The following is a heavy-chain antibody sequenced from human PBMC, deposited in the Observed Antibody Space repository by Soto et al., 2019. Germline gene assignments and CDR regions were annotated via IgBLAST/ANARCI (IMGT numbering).Heavy chain of an antibody. CDR3: ARSGATPVGWDWFDP. D-gene: IGHD5-12*01. V-gene: IGHV4-30-2*01. Sequence: PLETHSHTSAVSGGSSISGGYCWSWIRKPPGKGLEWIGYIYHSGSTYYNPSLKSRVTISVDRSKNQFSLKLSSVTAADTAVYYCARSGATPVGWDWFDPWGQGTLVTVSS. J-gene: IGHJ5*02. CDR2: IYHSGST. CDR1: GGSSISGGYC.